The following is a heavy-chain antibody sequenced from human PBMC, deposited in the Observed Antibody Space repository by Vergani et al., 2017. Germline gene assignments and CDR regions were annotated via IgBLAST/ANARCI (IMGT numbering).Heavy chain of an antibody. J-gene: IGHJ3*02. Sequence: QVQLQESGPGLVKPSQTLSLTCTVSGGSISSGDYYWSWIRQPPGKGLEWIGYIYYSGSTYYNPSLKSRVTISVDTSKNQFSLKLSSVTAADTAVYYCARDLRRGWNSNYAFDIWGQGTMVTVSS. CDR3: ARDLRRGWNSNYAFDI. CDR1: GGSISSGDYY. V-gene: IGHV4-30-4*08. D-gene: IGHD1-7*01. CDR2: IYYSGST.